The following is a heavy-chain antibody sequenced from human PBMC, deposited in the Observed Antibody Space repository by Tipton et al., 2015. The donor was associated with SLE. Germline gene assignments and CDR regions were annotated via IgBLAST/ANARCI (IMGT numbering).Heavy chain of an antibody. CDR3: ARGFDGSPRYFDL. CDR2: IDSYNGYT. J-gene: IGHJ2*01. Sequence: QSGAEVKEPGASVKVSCKSSDYPLTNYGITWVRQAPGQGLEWMGWIDSYNGYTKYAQNLQGRVTMTSDTSTNTAYMELRSLRYDDTAVYYCARGFDGSPRYFDLWGRGTLVTVSS. V-gene: IGHV1-18*04. D-gene: IGHD5-24*01. CDR1: DYPLTNYG.